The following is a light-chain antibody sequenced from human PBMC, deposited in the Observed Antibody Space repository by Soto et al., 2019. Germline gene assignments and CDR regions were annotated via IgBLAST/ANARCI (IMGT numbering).Light chain of an antibody. CDR1: SSNIGINS. V-gene: IGLV1-51*01. Sequence: QSVLTQPPSVSAAPGQKVTISCSGSSSNIGINSVSWYQQLPETAPTLLIYDNSDRPSGIPDRFSASKSGTSATLRIIALQTGDEATYYCGTWDSSLSAVVFGGGTELTVL. J-gene: IGLJ2*01. CDR3: GTWDSSLSAVV. CDR2: DNS.